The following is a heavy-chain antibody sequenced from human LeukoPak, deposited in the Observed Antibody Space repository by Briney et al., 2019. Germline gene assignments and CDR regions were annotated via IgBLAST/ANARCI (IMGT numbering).Heavy chain of an antibody. D-gene: IGHD3-16*01. CDR3: GGGNYPYYFDY. Sequence: SETLSLTCTVSGGSISSYYWTWIRQPPGKGLEWIGYIYYSGSTNYNPSLKSRVTISVDTSKNQFSLKLSSVTAADTAVYYCGGGNYPYYFDYWGQGTLVTASS. J-gene: IGHJ4*02. V-gene: IGHV4-59*08. CDR1: GGSISSYY. CDR2: IYYSGST.